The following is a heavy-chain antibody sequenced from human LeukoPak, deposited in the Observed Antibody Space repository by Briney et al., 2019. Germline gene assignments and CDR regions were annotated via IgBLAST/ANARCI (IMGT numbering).Heavy chain of an antibody. V-gene: IGHV3-30-3*01. D-gene: IGHD5-18*01. CDR2: ISYDGSNK. CDR1: GFTFSSYA. Sequence: GGSLRLSCAASGFTFSSYAMHWVRQAPGKGLEWVAVISYDGSNKYHADSVKGRFTISRDNSKNTLYLQMNSLRAEDTAVYYCVRTLDSYGTAFDYWGQGTLVTVSS. CDR3: VRTLDSYGTAFDY. J-gene: IGHJ4*02.